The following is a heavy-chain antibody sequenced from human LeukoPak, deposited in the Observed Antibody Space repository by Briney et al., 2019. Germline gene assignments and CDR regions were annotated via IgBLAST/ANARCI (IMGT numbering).Heavy chain of an antibody. CDR1: GFTVSNSF. Sequence: PGGSLRLSCAASGFTVSNSFMTWVRQAPGKGLEWVSVIYSGGDTYYTDSVKGRFTISRDHSKNTLFLQMNSLRADDTAVYYCAKTGGPWDWGQGTLVTVSS. J-gene: IGHJ4*02. V-gene: IGHV3-53*01. D-gene: IGHD7-27*01. CDR3: AKTGGPWD. CDR2: IYSGGDT.